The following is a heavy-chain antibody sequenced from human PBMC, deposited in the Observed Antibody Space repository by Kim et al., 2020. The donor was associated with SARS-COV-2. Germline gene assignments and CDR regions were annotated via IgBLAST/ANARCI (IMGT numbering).Heavy chain of an antibody. CDR1: GFTFSSYA. J-gene: IGHJ6*02. Sequence: GGSLRLSCAASGFTFSSYAMSWVRQAPGKGLEWVSAISGSGGSTYYADSVKGRFTISRDNSKNTLYLQMNSLRAEDTAVYYCAKGPIAAGVPYYYYGMDVWGQGTTVTVSS. V-gene: IGHV3-23*01. CDR3: AKGPIAAGVPYYYYGMDV. CDR2: ISGSGGST. D-gene: IGHD6-13*01.